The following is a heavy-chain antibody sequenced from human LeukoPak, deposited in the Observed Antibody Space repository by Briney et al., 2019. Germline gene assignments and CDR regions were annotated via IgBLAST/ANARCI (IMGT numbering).Heavy chain of an antibody. J-gene: IGHJ4*02. CDR3: ARASIAVTGKFDY. CDR2: IIPIFDTP. Sequence: GASVTVSCKASGYTFTSYGISWVRQAPGQGLEWMGGIIPIFDTPNYAQKFQGRVTITADESTSTAYMELSSLRSEDTAMYYCARASIAVTGKFDYWGQGTLVTVSS. D-gene: IGHD6-19*01. V-gene: IGHV1-69*13. CDR1: GYTFTSYG.